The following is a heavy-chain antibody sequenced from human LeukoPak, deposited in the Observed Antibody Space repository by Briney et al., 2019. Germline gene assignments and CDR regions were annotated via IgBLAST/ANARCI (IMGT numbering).Heavy chain of an antibody. Sequence: GGSLRLSCAASGFTFSSYSMSWVSQAPGKGLEWVSSISSSSSYIYYADSVKGRFTTSRDNAKNSLYLQMNSLRAEDTAVYYCAREFVDDAFDIWGQGTMVTVSS. CDR2: ISSSSSYI. CDR3: AREFVDDAFDI. D-gene: IGHD2-21*01. J-gene: IGHJ3*02. CDR1: GFTFSSYS. V-gene: IGHV3-21*01.